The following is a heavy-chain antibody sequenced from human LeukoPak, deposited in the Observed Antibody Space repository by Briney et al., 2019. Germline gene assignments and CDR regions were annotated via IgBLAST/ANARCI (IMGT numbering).Heavy chain of an antibody. V-gene: IGHV3-7*01. Sequence: QSGGSLRLSCAASGFIFGNYWMTWVRQAPGKGLEWVANIKQAGSEKYYVDSVKGRFTISRDNAKNSLFLQMNSLRAEDTAVYYCGRARGDYYFDYWGQGTLVTVSS. CDR2: IKQAGSEK. CDR1: GFIFGNYW. J-gene: IGHJ4*02. CDR3: GRARGDYYFDY. D-gene: IGHD4-17*01.